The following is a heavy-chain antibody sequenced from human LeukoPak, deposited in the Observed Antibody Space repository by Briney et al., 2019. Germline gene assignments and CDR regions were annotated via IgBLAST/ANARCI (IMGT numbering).Heavy chain of an antibody. J-gene: IGHJ4*02. Sequence: PGGSLRLSCAASGLTFSDFWMHWVRQPPGKGLVWVALVKGDGRTTIYADSVKGRFNISRDNAKNTLYLQMTSLRADASGVYYCATGHSYGYDYWGQGVLVTVSS. V-gene: IGHV3-74*01. CDR2: VKGDGRTT. CDR3: ATGHSYGYDY. D-gene: IGHD5-18*01. CDR1: GLTFSDFW.